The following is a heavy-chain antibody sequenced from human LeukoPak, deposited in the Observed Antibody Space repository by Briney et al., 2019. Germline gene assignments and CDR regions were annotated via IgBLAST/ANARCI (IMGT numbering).Heavy chain of an antibody. Sequence: GSSVKVSCKASGGTFSSYAISWVRQAPGQGLEWMGRIIPILGIANYAQKFQGRVTITADKSTSTAYMELSSLRSEDTAVYYCARGNYGDYGGYYYYMDVWGKGTTVTVSS. D-gene: IGHD4-17*01. J-gene: IGHJ6*03. V-gene: IGHV1-69*04. CDR2: IIPILGIA. CDR3: ARGNYGDYGGYYYYMDV. CDR1: GGTFSSYA.